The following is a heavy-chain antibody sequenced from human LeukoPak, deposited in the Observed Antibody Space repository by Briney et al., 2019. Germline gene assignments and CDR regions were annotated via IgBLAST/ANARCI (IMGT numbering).Heavy chain of an antibody. Sequence: GGSLRLSCAASGFTFSSNWMTWVRQAPGKGLEGVANIKEDGSEKYYVDSVKGRFTISRDNAKNSLYLQMNSLRAEDMALYYCARAQSNGILGAFNVWGQGTMVTVSS. D-gene: IGHD5-18*01. J-gene: IGHJ3*01. V-gene: IGHV3-7*03. CDR1: GFTFSSNW. CDR3: ARAQSNGILGAFNV. CDR2: IKEDGSEK.